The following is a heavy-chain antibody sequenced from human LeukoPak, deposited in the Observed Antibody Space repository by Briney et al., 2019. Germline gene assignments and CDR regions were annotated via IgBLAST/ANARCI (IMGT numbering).Heavy chain of an antibody. Sequence: SETLSLTCTVSGGSLSSYYWSWIRQPPGKGLEWIGYIYYSGSTNYNPSLKSRVTISVDTSKNQFSLKLSSVTAADTAVYYCARDLVTGVSTVTTRSYYDMDVWGQGTTVTVSS. CDR2: IYYSGST. CDR1: GGSLSSYY. D-gene: IGHD4-17*01. J-gene: IGHJ6*02. CDR3: ARDLVTGVSTVTTRSYYDMDV. V-gene: IGHV4-59*12.